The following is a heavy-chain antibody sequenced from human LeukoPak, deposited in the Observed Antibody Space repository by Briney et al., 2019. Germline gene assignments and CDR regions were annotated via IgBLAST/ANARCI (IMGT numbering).Heavy chain of an antibody. CDR1: GFTFSSYS. CDR3: ARDSLDSGSSPLPDY. V-gene: IGHV3-48*02. D-gene: IGHD6-6*01. CDR2: ISSSSSTI. Sequence: GGSLRLSCAASGFTFSSYSMNWVRQAPGKGLEWVSYISSSSSTIYYADSVKGRFTISRDNAKNSLYLQMNSLRDEDTAVYYCARDSLDSGSSPLPDYWGQGTLVTVSS. J-gene: IGHJ4*02.